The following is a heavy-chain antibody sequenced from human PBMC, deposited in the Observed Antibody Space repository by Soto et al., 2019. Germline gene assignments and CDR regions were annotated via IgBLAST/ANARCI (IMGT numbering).Heavy chain of an antibody. Sequence: EVQLLESGGGLVQPGGSLRLSCAASGFTCNNYAMTWVRQAPGKGLEWDSAISGGGDTTSYADSVKGRFTVSRDGSKNTLYLQMSSLRAEDTALYYCAKGRGGSGSLTPRVDFWGQGTLVTVSS. CDR2: ISGGGDTT. CDR3: AKGRGGSGSLTPRVDF. V-gene: IGHV3-23*01. D-gene: IGHD3-10*01. CDR1: GFTCNNYA. J-gene: IGHJ4*02.